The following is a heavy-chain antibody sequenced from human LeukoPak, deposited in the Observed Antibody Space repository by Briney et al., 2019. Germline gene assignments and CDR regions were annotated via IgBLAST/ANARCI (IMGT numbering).Heavy chain of an antibody. CDR1: GFTFSSYS. Sequence: GGSLRLSCAASGFTFSSYSMNWVRQAPGKGLEWVSSISSSSSYIYYADSVKGRFTISRDNAKNSLYLQMNSPRAEDTAVYYCARVGSGSSSWNAPFDYWGQGTLVTVSS. D-gene: IGHD6-13*01. CDR3: ARVGSGSSSWNAPFDY. V-gene: IGHV3-21*01. CDR2: ISSSSSYI. J-gene: IGHJ4*02.